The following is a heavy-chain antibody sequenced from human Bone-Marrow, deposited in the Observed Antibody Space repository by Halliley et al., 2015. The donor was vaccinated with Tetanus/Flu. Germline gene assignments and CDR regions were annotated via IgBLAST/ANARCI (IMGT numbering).Heavy chain of an antibody. CDR2: IYYSGTT. CDR1: GGSISSGGYY. Sequence: TLSLTCAVSGGSISSGGYYWSWIRQPPGKGLEWIGYIYYSGTTYHNPSLKSRLTISVDTSKNQFSLRLSSVTAADTATYLCARARSDGSGRYYAPLFDYWGQGTLVTVSS. J-gene: IGHJ4*02. D-gene: IGHD3-10*01. CDR3: ARARSDGSGRYYAPLFDY. V-gene: IGHV4-30-4*01.